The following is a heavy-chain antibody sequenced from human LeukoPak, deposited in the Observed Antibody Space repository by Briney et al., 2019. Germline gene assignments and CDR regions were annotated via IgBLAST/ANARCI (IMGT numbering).Heavy chain of an antibody. D-gene: IGHD3-10*01. CDR3: ARAEGYYGSGSYQYYFDY. CDR1: GFTVSSNY. V-gene: IGHV3-66*01. Sequence: AGGSLRLSCAASGFTVSSNYMSWVRQAPGKGLEWVSVIYSGGSTYYADSVKGRFTISRDNSKNTLYLQMNSLRAEDAAVYYCARAEGYYGSGSYQYYFDYWGQGTLVTVSS. J-gene: IGHJ4*02. CDR2: IYSGGST.